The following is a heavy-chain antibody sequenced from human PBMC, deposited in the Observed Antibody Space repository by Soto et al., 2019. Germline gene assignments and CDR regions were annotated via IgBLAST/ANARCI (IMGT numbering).Heavy chain of an antibody. CDR2: ISSGSSNI. CDR3: ATVGHHVLWFGVPAEFDY. V-gene: IGHV3-48*02. CDR1: GFTFSSYS. J-gene: IGHJ4*02. D-gene: IGHD3-10*01. Sequence: EVQLVESGGGLIQPGGSLRLSCAASGFTFSSYSMNWVRQAPGKGLEWVSYISSGSSNIHYADSVKGRFTISRDNAKNSLYLQMNSLRDEDTAVYYCATVGHHVLWFGVPAEFDYWGQGTLVTVSS.